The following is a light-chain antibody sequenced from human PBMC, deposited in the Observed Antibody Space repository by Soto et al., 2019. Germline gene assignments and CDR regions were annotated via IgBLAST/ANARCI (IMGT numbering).Light chain of an antibody. CDR3: NSYTNTHTLYV. CDR1: SSDIGAYDY. Sequence: QSALTQPASVSGSPGQSITISCTGTSSDIGAYDYVSWYQQHPGKAPKLIIFEVSNRPSGVSSRFSGSKSGKTASLTISGLQAEDEADYYCNSYTNTHTLYVFGTGTKLTVL. J-gene: IGLJ1*01. CDR2: EVS. V-gene: IGLV2-14*01.